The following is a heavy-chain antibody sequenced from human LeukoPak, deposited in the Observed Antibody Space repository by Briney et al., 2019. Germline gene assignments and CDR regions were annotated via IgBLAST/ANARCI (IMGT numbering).Heavy chain of an antibody. Sequence: PGGSLRLSCAASGFTFSSYGMHWVRQAPGKGLEWVAVISYDGSNKCYADSVKGRFTISRDNSKNTLYLQMNSLRAEDTAVYYCAKDRADIVVVTAAPSFDPWGQGTLVTVSS. V-gene: IGHV3-30*18. D-gene: IGHD2-21*02. J-gene: IGHJ5*02. CDR1: GFTFSSYG. CDR2: ISYDGSNK. CDR3: AKDRADIVVVTAAPSFDP.